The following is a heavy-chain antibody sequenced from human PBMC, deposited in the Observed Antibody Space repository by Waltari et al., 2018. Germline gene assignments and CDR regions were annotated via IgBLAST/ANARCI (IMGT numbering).Heavy chain of an antibody. CDR3: ASSGSSSNWFDP. CDR1: GYSISSGYY. V-gene: IGHV4-38-2*02. Sequence: QVQLQESGPGLVKPSETLSLTCTVSGYSISSGYYWGWIRQPPGKGLEWIGSIYHSGRTYYNPSLKSRVTISVDTSKNQFSLKLSSVTAADTAVYYCASSGSSSNWFDPWGQGTLVTVSS. J-gene: IGHJ5*02. D-gene: IGHD6-13*01. CDR2: IYHSGRT.